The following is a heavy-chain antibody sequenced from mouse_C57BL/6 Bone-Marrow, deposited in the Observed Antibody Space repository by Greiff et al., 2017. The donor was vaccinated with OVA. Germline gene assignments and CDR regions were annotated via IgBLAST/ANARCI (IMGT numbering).Heavy chain of an antibody. CDR3: LFDWYFDV. CDR2: INPSSGYT. V-gene: IGHV1-4*01. D-gene: IGHD6-1*01. Sequence: VQLQQSGAELAGPGASVKMSCKASGYTFTSYTMHWVKQRPAQGLEWIGYINPSSGYTKYNQKFKDKATLTADKSSSTAYMQLSSLTSEDSAVYYCLFDWYFDVWGTGTTVTVSS. CDR1: GYTFTSYT. J-gene: IGHJ1*03.